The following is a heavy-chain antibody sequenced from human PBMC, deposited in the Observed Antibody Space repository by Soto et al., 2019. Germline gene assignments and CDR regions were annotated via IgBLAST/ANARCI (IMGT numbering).Heavy chain of an antibody. CDR1: GYTFTSYG. V-gene: IGHV1-18*01. CDR2: ISAYNGNT. CDR3: ARDPQSFYDSSGYPFDP. Sequence: ASVKVSCKASGYTFTSYGISWVRQAPGQGLEWMGWISAYNGNTNYAQKLQGRVTMTTDTSTSTAYMELRRLRSDDTAVYYCARDPQSFYDSSGYPFDPWGQGTLVTVSS. D-gene: IGHD3-22*01. J-gene: IGHJ5*02.